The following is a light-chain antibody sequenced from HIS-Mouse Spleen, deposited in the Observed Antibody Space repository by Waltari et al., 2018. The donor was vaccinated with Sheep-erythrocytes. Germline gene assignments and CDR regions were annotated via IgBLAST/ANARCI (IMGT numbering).Light chain of an antibody. CDR1: TSAIRGYTY. CDR3: SSYTSSSTLGV. CDR2: DVS. V-gene: IGLV2-14*03. J-gene: IGLJ2*01. Sequence: QSALTQPASVSGSPGTSLTISCTGTTSAIRGYTYLSWYQQNPGKAPKRMIYDVSNRPSGVSNRFSGSKSGNTASLTISGLQAEDEADYYCSSYTSSSTLGVFGGGTKLTVL.